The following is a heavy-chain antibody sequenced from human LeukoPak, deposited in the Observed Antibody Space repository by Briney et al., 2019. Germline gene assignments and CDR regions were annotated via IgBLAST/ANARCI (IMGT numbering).Heavy chain of an antibody. D-gene: IGHD3-10*01. CDR2: IYYSGST. CDR3: ARGGSRFNPVNY. V-gene: IGHV4-39*07. CDR1: GGSISSSSYY. Sequence: SETLSLTCTVSGGSISSSSYYWGWIRQPPGKGLEWIGSIYYSGSTYYNPSLKSRVTISVDTSKNQFSLKLSSVTAADTAVYYCARGGSRFNPVNYWGQGALVTVSS. J-gene: IGHJ4*02.